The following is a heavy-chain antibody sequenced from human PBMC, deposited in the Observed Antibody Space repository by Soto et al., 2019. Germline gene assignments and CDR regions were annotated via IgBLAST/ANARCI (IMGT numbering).Heavy chain of an antibody. J-gene: IGHJ5*02. Sequence: PSETLSLTCTVSGASIRSTDYYWSWIRQAPGKGLEWIGYVYYTGSTYYNPSLMSRLTISVDTSKNQFSLKLTSVTAAETAVYYCVRPAREGGVAPHWFDRWGQGTQVTVSS. D-gene: IGHD6-25*01. V-gene: IGHV4-30-4*01. CDR2: VYYTGST. CDR3: VRPAREGGVAPHWFDR. CDR1: GASIRSTDYY.